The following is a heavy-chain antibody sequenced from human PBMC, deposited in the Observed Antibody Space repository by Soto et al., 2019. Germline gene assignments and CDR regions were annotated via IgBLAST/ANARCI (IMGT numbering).Heavy chain of an antibody. CDR3: GRDGAITDYTYLDH. J-gene: IGHJ4*02. CDR2: ISWDGRST. D-gene: IGHD4-4*01. CDR1: GFTFDDYS. Sequence: GGSLRLSCAASGFTFDDYSMHWVRQAPGKGLEWVSLISWDGRSTYYADYVRGRFTISRDNSKNSLYLQMNSLTTEDTAFYYCGRDGAITDYTYLDHWGQGALVTVSS. V-gene: IGHV3-43*01.